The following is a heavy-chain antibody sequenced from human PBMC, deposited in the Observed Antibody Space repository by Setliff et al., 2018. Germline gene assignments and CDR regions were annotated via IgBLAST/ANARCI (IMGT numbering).Heavy chain of an antibody. CDR2: IKQDGSEK. Sequence: GGSLRLSCAASGFTFTIYWMSWVRQAPGKGLEWVANIKQDGSEKYYVDSVKGRFTSSRDNAKNSLYLQMNRLRAEATAVYYCARIEGYSSGWYWNLDYWGQGTMVTVSS. D-gene: IGHD6-19*01. CDR1: GFTFTIYW. J-gene: IGHJ4*02. V-gene: IGHV3-7*03. CDR3: ARIEGYSSGWYWNLDY.